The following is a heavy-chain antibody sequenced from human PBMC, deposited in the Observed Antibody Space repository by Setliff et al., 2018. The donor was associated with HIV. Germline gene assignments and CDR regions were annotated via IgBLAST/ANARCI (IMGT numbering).Heavy chain of an antibody. Sequence: ASVQVSCKASEYVFTTYAMNWVRQAPGQGLEWMGWINTNTGNPTYAQGFTGRFVFSLDTSVSTAYLQISSLKAEDTAVYYCATPRTPQLYCSGGSCFDAFDLWGQGTMVTVSS. CDR2: INTNTGNP. J-gene: IGHJ3*01. CDR1: EYVFTTYA. D-gene: IGHD2-15*01. V-gene: IGHV7-4-1*02. CDR3: ATPRTPQLYCSGGSCFDAFDL.